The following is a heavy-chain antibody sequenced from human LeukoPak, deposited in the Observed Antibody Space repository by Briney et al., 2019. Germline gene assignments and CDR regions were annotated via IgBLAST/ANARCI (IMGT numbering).Heavy chain of an antibody. V-gene: IGHV3-30*03. CDR1: GFTFSSYG. CDR3: ARDDRREGL. J-gene: IGHJ4*02. CDR2: ISYDGSSK. Sequence: GGSLRLSCAASGFTFSSYGMHWVRQAPGKGLEWVAVISYDGSSKYYADSVKGRFTISRDNSKNTLYLQMGSLRAEDMAVYYCARDDRREGLWGQGTLVTVSS.